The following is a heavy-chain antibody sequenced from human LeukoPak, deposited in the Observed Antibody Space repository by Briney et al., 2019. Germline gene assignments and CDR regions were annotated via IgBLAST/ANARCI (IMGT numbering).Heavy chain of an antibody. CDR3: ARGDYGDYLSY. D-gene: IGHD4-17*01. CDR1: GGSISSYY. J-gene: IGHJ4*02. V-gene: IGHV4-59*01. Sequence: SETLSLTCTVFGGSISSYYWSWIRQPPGKGLEWIGYIYYSGSTNYNPSLKSRVTISVDTSKNQFSLKLSSVTAADTAVYYCARGDYGDYLSYWGQGTLVTVSS. CDR2: IYYSGST.